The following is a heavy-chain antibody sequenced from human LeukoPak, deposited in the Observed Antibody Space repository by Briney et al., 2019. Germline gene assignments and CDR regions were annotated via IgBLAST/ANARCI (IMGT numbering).Heavy chain of an antibody. V-gene: IGHV3-33*01. CDR3: AREIWFGESRSYCDY. D-gene: IGHD3-10*01. Sequence: GTSLRPSCAASGFTFNSYGMHWVRQAPGKGLEWVAAIWYDGSKQYYADSVKGRFTISRDNSKNTLNLQMNSLGGEDTAVYYCAREIWFGESRSYCDYWGQGTLVTVSS. J-gene: IGHJ4*02. CDR2: IWYDGSKQ. CDR1: GFTFNSYG.